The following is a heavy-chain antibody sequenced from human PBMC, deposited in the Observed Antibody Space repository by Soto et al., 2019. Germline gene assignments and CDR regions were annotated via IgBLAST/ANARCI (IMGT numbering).Heavy chain of an antibody. CDR2: ISSSSSYT. CDR1: GFTFSDYY. V-gene: IGHV3-11*05. Sequence: QVQLVESGGGLVKPGGSLRLSCAASGFTFSDYYMSWIRQAPGKGLEWVSYISSSSSYTNYAASVKGRFTISRDNATNSLYLQLNSLRAEDTAVHYCARGIAVAGHHPYGMDGWGQGTTVTVSS. CDR3: ARGIAVAGHHPYGMDG. D-gene: IGHD6-19*01. J-gene: IGHJ6*02.